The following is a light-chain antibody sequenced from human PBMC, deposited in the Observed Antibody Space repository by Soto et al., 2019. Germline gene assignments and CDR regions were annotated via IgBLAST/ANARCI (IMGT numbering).Light chain of an antibody. J-gene: IGKJ1*01. CDR3: QQYSSHST. Sequence: EIVLTQSPGTLSLSPGERATLSCRASQSIRSSSLAWYQQKPGQAPRLLIYQASSLENGVPSRFSGSGSGTEFSLTISSLQPDDFATYYCQQYSSHSTFGQGTKVDIK. CDR2: QAS. V-gene: IGKV3-20*01. CDR1: QSIRSSS.